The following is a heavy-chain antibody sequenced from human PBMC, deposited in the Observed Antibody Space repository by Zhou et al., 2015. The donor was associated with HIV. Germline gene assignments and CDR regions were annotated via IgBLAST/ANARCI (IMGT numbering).Heavy chain of an antibody. J-gene: IGHJ4*02. CDR3: AKDPLNDGGSYPPYFDY. CDR1: GFTFSSYA. Sequence: EVQLFGIWGRLGTAWGGPVRLSCVASGFTFSSYAMTWVRQAPGKGLEWVSAISGSGGSTYYADSVKGRFTISRDNSKNTLYLQMNSLRAEDTAVYYCAKDPLNDGGSYPPYFDYWGQGTLVTVSS. V-gene: IGHV3-23*01. CDR2: ISGSGGST. D-gene: IGHD1-26*01.